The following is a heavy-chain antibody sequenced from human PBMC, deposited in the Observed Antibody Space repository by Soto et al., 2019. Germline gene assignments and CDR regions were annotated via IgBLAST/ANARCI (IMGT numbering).Heavy chain of an antibody. CDR2: ISAYNGNT. J-gene: IGHJ6*02. V-gene: IGHV1-18*01. D-gene: IGHD3-3*01. Sequence: GASVKVSCKASGYTFTSYGISWVRQAPGQGLEWMGWISAYNGNTNYAQKLQGRVTMTTDTSTSTVYMELRSLRSDDTAVYYCARAGFVNYDFWSGASYYYYGMDVWGQGTTVTVSS. CDR1: GYTFTSYG. CDR3: ARAGFVNYDFWSGASYYYYGMDV.